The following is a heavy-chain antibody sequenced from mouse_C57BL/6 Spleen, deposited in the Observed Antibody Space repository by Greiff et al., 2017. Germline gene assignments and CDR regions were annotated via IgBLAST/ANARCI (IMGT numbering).Heavy chain of an antibody. J-gene: IGHJ4*01. Sequence: EVKVEESGGGLVKPGGSLKLSCAASGFTFSSYAMSWVRQTPEKRLEWVATISDGGSYTYYPDNVTGRFTISRDNAKNNLYLQMSHLKSEDTAMYYCARVRDGYYPGAMDYWGQGTSVTVSS. CDR3: ARVRDGYYPGAMDY. CDR2: ISDGGSYT. V-gene: IGHV5-4*03. D-gene: IGHD2-3*01. CDR1: GFTFSSYA.